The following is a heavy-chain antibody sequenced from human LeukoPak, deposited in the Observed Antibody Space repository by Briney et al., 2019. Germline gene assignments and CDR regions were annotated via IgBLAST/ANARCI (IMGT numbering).Heavy chain of an antibody. V-gene: IGHV3-74*01. CDR3: ASAIVGATSY. Sequence: GGSLRLSGAASGFTFSSHAVSWVRQAPGKGLVWVSRVNTDGSTTNYAESVKGRFTVSRDNAKNTLYLQMNSLRGEDTAVYYCASAIVGATSYWGQGTLVTVSS. J-gene: IGHJ4*02. CDR1: GFTFSSHA. CDR2: VNTDGSTT. D-gene: IGHD1-26*01.